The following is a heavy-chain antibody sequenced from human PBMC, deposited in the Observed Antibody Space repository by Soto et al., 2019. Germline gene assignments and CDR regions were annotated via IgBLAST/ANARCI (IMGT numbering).Heavy chain of an antibody. CDR2: ISAENGDT. CDR3: ARMVRGSNIDYYYYMDV. J-gene: IGHJ6*03. Sequence: QVQLVQSGAEVKKPGASVKVSCKASGYTFTSHGISWVRQAPGQGLEWMAWISAENGDTNYEQKLQGRVTVTTDSXXXXXXXEXRSLRSEDTAVYYCARMVRGSNIDYYYYMDVWGKGTTVTVSS. CDR1: GYTFTSHG. V-gene: IGHV1-18*01. D-gene: IGHD3-10*01.